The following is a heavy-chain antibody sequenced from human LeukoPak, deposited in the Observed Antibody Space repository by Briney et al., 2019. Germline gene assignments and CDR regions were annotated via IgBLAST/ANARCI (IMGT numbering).Heavy chain of an antibody. J-gene: IGHJ3*02. CDR1: GCSISSYY. Sequence: SETLSLTCTVSGCSISSYYWSWIRQPPGKGLGWIGYIYYSGSTNYNPSLKSRVTISVDTSQNQFYLKLSSVTAAETAVYYCARHVEVRYFDWFSTSGAFDIWGQGTMVTVSS. CDR2: IYYSGST. CDR3: ARHVEVRYFDWFSTSGAFDI. V-gene: IGHV4-59*08. D-gene: IGHD3-9*01.